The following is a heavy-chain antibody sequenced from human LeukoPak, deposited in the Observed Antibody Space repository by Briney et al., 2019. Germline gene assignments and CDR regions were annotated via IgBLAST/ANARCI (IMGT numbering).Heavy chain of an antibody. Sequence: GGSLRLSCVGSGFTFDDYAMHWIRQPPGKGLQWVSLISGPGSVTHQADSVKGRFTISRDNSKNSLYLQMSSLRTEDTALYYCARGTGSGSYLLDYWGQGTLVTVSS. D-gene: IGHD6-6*01. V-gene: IGHV3-43*02. J-gene: IGHJ4*02. CDR3: ARGTGSGSYLLDY. CDR2: ISGPGSVT. CDR1: GFTFDDYA.